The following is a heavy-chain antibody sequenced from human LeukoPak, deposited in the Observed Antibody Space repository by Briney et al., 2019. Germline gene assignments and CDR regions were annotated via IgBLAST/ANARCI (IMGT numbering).Heavy chain of an antibody. CDR1: GYTFTGYY. Sequence: ASVKVSCKASGYTFTGYYMHWVRQAPGQGLEWMGWINPNSGGTNYAQKFQGRVTMTRDTSISTAYIELSRLRSDDTAVYYCAREYYDFWSGYYTGIDYWGQGTLVTVSS. D-gene: IGHD3-3*01. CDR2: INPNSGGT. CDR3: AREYYDFWSGYYTGIDY. J-gene: IGHJ4*02. V-gene: IGHV1-2*02.